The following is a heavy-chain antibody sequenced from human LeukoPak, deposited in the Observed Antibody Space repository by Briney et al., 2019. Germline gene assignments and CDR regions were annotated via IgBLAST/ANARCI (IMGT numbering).Heavy chain of an antibody. Sequence: GGSLTLSCAASGFTFSSYAMSWVRQAPGKGLEWVSAISGSGGSTYYADSVKGRFTISRDNSKNTLYLQMNSLRAEDTAVYYCAKDDGEVTTNYFDYWGQGTLVTVSS. V-gene: IGHV3-23*01. CDR2: ISGSGGST. CDR3: AKDDGEVTTNYFDY. CDR1: GFTFSSYA. D-gene: IGHD4-17*01. J-gene: IGHJ4*02.